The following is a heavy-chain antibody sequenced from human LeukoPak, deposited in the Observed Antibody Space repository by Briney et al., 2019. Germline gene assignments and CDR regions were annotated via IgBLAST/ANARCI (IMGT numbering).Heavy chain of an antibody. CDR3: AMGFWYEEYFQH. Sequence: NPSETLSLTCTVSGASVSSYYRSWIRQPPGKGLEWIGYIYYGGSTNYNPSLKSRITISVDTSKNQFSLRLSSVTAADTAVYFCAMGFWYEEYFQHWGQGSLVIVSS. CDR2: IYYGGST. CDR1: GASVSSYY. V-gene: IGHV4-59*02. D-gene: IGHD6-13*01. J-gene: IGHJ1*01.